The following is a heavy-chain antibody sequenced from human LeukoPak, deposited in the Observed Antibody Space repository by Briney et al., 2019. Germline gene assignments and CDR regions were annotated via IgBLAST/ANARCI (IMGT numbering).Heavy chain of an antibody. J-gene: IGHJ4*02. CDR1: GGSFSGYY. D-gene: IGHD2-2*01. CDR3: ASGGSYCSSTSCYPRDY. V-gene: IGHV4-34*01. Sequence: PSETLSLTCAVYGGSFSGYYWSWIRQPPGKGLEWIGEINHSGGTNYNPSLKSRVTISVDTSKNQFSLKLSSVTAADTAVYYCASGGSYCSSTSCYPRDYWGQGTLVTVSS. CDR2: INHSGGT.